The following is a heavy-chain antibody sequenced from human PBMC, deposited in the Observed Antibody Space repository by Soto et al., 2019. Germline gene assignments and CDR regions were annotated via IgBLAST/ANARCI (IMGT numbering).Heavy chain of an antibody. CDR3: ARSRYCSGGSCFYYYYYGMDV. Sequence: QVQLVESGGGVVQPGRSLRLSCAASGFTFSSYAMHWVRQAPGKGLEWVAVISYDGSNKYYADSVKGRFTISRDNSKNXLXLXXNSLRAEDTAVYYCARSRYCSGGSCFYYYYYGMDVWGQGTTVTVSS. V-gene: IGHV3-30-3*01. CDR1: GFTFSSYA. J-gene: IGHJ6*02. D-gene: IGHD2-15*01. CDR2: ISYDGSNK.